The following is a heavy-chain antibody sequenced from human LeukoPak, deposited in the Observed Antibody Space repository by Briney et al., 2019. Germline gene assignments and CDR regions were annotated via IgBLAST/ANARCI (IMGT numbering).Heavy chain of an antibody. Sequence: SETLSLTCTVSGGSISSYYWSWIRQPPGKGLEWIGYIYYGGSTNYNPSLKSRVTISVDTSKNQFSLKLSSVTAADTAVYYCARLKDSSGYLAYYFDYWGQGTLVTVSS. D-gene: IGHD3-22*01. CDR3: ARLKDSSGYLAYYFDY. CDR1: GGSISSYY. CDR2: IYYGGST. V-gene: IGHV4-59*08. J-gene: IGHJ4*02.